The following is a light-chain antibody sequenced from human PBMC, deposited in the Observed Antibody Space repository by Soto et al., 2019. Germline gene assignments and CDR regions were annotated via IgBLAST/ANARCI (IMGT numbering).Light chain of an antibody. CDR1: QSVSSSY. CDR2: GAS. Sequence: VLTESTGTVSLSPGERSTLSCRASQSVSSSYLAWYQQKPGQAPRLLIYGASSRATGIPDRFSGSGSGTDFTLTISRLEPEDFALYYCQQAGSSPRTFGQGTRLEIK. V-gene: IGKV3-20*01. CDR3: QQAGSSPRT. J-gene: IGKJ5*01.